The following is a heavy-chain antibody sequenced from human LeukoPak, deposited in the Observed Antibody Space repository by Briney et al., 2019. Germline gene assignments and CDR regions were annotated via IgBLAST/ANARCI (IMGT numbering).Heavy chain of an antibody. CDR3: ARAHSNPPYYYYYYMDV. Sequence: GGSLRLSCAASGFTFSSYSMHWVRQAPGKGLVWVSRINSDGSSTSYADSVKGRFTISRDNAKNTLYLQMNSLRAEDTAVYYCARAHSNPPYYYYYYMDVWGKGTTVTVSS. CDR1: GFTFSSYS. D-gene: IGHD4-11*01. CDR2: INSDGSST. J-gene: IGHJ6*03. V-gene: IGHV3-74*01.